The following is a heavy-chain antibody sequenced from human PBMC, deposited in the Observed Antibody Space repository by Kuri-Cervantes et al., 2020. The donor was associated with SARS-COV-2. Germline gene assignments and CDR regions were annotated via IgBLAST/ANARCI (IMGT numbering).Heavy chain of an antibody. CDR1: GESLSDYY. CDR2: IYYSGNT. CDR3: ATGYSSRGGFDP. D-gene: IGHD6-13*01. J-gene: IGHJ5*02. V-gene: IGHV4-34*01. Sequence: SETLSLTCAVYGESLSDYYWGWIRQPPGKGLEWIGNIYYSGNTYYNPSLRSRVTISEDTSKNQFSLKLSSVTAADTAVYYCATGYSSRGGFDPWGQGTLVTVSS.